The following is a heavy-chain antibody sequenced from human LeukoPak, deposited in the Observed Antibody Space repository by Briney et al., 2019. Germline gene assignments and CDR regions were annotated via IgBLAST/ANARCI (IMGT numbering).Heavy chain of an antibody. CDR1: GDSVSSNSAA. CDR3: ARAAQWGGSWYGTNFDY. V-gene: IGHV6-1*01. Sequence: SQTLSLTCAISGDSVSSNSAAWNWIRQSPSRGLEWLGRTYYRSKWYNDYAVSVKSRITINPDTSKNQFSLQLNSVTPEDTAVYYCARAAQWGGSWYGTNFDYWGQGTLVTVSS. CDR2: TYYRSKWYN. J-gene: IGHJ4*02. D-gene: IGHD6-13*01.